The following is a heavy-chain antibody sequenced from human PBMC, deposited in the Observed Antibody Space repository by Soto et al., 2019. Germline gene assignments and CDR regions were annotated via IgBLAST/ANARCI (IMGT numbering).Heavy chain of an antibody. Sequence: GGSLRLSCAASGFTFSSYSMNWVRQAPGKGLEWVSYISSSSSTIYYADSVKGRFTISRDNAKNSLYLQMNSLRDEDTAVYYCAREDYDCSGGSCYLFYFDYWGQGTLVTVSS. CDR2: ISSSSSTI. CDR1: GFTFSSYS. V-gene: IGHV3-48*02. J-gene: IGHJ4*02. CDR3: AREDYDCSGGSCYLFYFDY. D-gene: IGHD2-15*01.